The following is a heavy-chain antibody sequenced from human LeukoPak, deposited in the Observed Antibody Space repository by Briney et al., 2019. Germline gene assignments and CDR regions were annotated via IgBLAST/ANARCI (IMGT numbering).Heavy chain of an antibody. CDR2: IYSSGST. V-gene: IGHV4-59*01. CDR3: ARGPGYSSSWYHYYYYYMDV. D-gene: IGHD6-13*01. Sequence: PPETLSLTCTVSGGSISSYYWSWIRQPPGKGLEWIGYIYSSGSTNYNPSLKSRVTISVDTSKNQFSLKLSSVTAADTAVYYCARGPGYSSSWYHYYYYYMDVWGKGTTVTVSS. CDR1: GGSISSYY. J-gene: IGHJ6*03.